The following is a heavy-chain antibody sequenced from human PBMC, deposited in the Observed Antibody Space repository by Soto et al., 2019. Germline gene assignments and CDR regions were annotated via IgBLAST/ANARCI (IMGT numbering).Heavy chain of an antibody. CDR1: GFTFSSYA. D-gene: IGHD3-22*01. V-gene: IGHV3-23*01. CDR3: AKVRVPVVVIPNDFDY. J-gene: IGHJ4*02. CDR2: ISGSGGST. Sequence: PGGSLRLSCAASGFTFSSYAMSWVRQAPGKGLEWVSAISGSGGSTYYADSVKGRFTISRDNSKNTLYLQMNSLRAEDTAVYYCAKVRVPVVVIPNDFDYWGQGTLVTVSS.